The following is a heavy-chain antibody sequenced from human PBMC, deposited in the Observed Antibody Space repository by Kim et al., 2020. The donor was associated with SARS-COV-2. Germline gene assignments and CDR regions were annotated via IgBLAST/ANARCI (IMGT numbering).Heavy chain of an antibody. V-gene: IGHV3-53*01. CDR2: IYSGGST. Sequence: GGSLRLSCAASGFTVSSNYMSWVRQAPGKGLEWVSVIYSGGSTYYADSVKGRFTISRDNSKNTLYLQMNSLRAEDTAVYYCARDSVRPYGMDVWGQGTTVTVSS. CDR1: GFTVSSNY. CDR3: ARDSVRPYGMDV. J-gene: IGHJ6*02.